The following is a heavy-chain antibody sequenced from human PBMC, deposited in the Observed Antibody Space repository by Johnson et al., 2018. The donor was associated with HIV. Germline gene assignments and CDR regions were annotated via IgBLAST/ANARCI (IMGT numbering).Heavy chain of an antibody. D-gene: IGHD1-26*01. J-gene: IGHJ3*02. CDR3: ARRSWAFDAFDI. Sequence: QVQLVESGGGVVQPGRSLRLSCAASGFTFSSFAMHWVRQAPGKGLEWVAFISYDGTNKYFTDSVKGRFTISRDNSKNTLYLQMGSLRAEDMAVYYCARRSWAFDAFDIWGQGTMVTVSS. V-gene: IGHV3-30*14. CDR2: ISYDGTNK. CDR1: GFTFSSFA.